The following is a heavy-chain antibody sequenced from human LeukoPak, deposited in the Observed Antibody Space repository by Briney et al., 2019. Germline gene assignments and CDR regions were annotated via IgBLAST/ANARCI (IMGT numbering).Heavy chain of an antibody. CDR1: GFTFSSYA. Sequence: PGGSLRLSCAASGFTFSSYAMSWVRQVPGKGLEWVSAISGSGGSTYYADSVKGRFTISRDNSKNTLYLQMNSLRAEDTAVYYCAKNGRGSYYYYYYYMDVWGKGTTVTVSS. CDR2: ISGSGGST. CDR3: AKNGRGSYYYYYYYMDV. J-gene: IGHJ6*03. D-gene: IGHD1-1*01. V-gene: IGHV3-23*01.